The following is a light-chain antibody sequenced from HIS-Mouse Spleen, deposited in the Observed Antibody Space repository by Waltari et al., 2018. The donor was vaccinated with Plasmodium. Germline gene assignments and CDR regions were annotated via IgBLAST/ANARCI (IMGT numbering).Light chain of an antibody. V-gene: IGKV1-8*01. Sequence: AIRMTQSPSSFSASTGDRVTTTCRASQSISSYLAWYQQKPGKAPKLLIYAASTLQSGVPSRFSGSGSGTDFTLTISCLQSEDFATYYCQQYYSYPLTFGGGTKVEIK. J-gene: IGKJ4*01. CDR2: AAS. CDR1: QSISSY. CDR3: QQYYSYPLT.